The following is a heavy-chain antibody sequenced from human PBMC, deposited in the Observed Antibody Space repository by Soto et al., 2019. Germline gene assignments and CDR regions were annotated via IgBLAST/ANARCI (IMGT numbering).Heavy chain of an antibody. J-gene: IGHJ5*02. Sequence: SVKVSCKASGGSFSNSSFSWVRQAPGQGLQWMGGILPIFGTTKFAQRFQGRVTITADESTSTAYMEVSSLRSDDTGFYFCARVLESKYSSSSGWFDPWGPGTLVTVSS. CDR3: ARVLESKYSSSSGWFDP. CDR2: ILPIFGTT. CDR1: GGSFSNSS. D-gene: IGHD6-6*01. V-gene: IGHV1-69*13.